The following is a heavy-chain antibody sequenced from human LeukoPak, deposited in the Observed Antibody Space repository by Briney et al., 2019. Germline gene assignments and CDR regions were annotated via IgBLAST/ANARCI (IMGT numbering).Heavy chain of an antibody. Sequence: PSQTFSLTCAISGDSVSSNGASWNWIRQSPSRGLEWLGRTYYRSQQWHSDYAPSVKGRITLNPDTSKNQFSLQLNSMTPEDTAVYYCGRETDFGVVTNWGQGTLVTVSS. D-gene: IGHD3-3*01. CDR3: GRETDFGVVTN. CDR2: TYYRSQQWHS. CDR1: GDSVSSNGAS. V-gene: IGHV6-1*01. J-gene: IGHJ4*02.